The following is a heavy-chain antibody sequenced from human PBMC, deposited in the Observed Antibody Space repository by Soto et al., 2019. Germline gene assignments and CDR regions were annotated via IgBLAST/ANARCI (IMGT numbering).Heavy chain of an antibody. CDR3: ARRSDNWNNRDYYYYGMDV. Sequence: GGSLRLSCAASGFTFSSYAMHWVRQAPGKGLEWVAVISYDGSNKYYADSVKGRFTISRDNSKNTLYLQMNSLRAEDTAVYYCARRSDNWNNRDYYYYGMDVWGQGTTVTVSS. V-gene: IGHV3-30-3*01. D-gene: IGHD1-20*01. CDR1: GFTFSSYA. J-gene: IGHJ6*02. CDR2: ISYDGSNK.